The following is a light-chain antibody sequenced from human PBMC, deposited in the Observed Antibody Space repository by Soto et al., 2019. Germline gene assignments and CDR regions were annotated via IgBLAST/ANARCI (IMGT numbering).Light chain of an antibody. Sequence: QSALTQPASVSGSPGQSITISCTGTSSDVGGYNYVSWYQQHPGKAPKLTIYDVSNRPSGVSNRFSGSKSGNTASLTISGFQAEDEADYYCSSYTSSSTHVVFGGGTKLTVL. CDR1: SSDVGGYNY. CDR2: DVS. V-gene: IGLV2-14*01. CDR3: SSYTSSSTHVV. J-gene: IGLJ2*01.